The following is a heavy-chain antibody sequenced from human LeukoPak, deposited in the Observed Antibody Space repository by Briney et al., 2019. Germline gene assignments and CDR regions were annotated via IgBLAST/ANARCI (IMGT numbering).Heavy chain of an antibody. D-gene: IGHD5-24*01. CDR1: GYTFSGYY. CDR3: ARGRGDGYNYADY. V-gene: IGHV1-2*02. CDR2: INPNSGGT. Sequence: GASVKVSCKASGYTFSGYYMHWVRQAPGQGLEWMGWINPNSGGTNYAQKLQGRVTMTTDTSTSTAYMELRSLRSDDTAVYYCARGRGDGYNYADYWGQGTLVTVSS. J-gene: IGHJ4*02.